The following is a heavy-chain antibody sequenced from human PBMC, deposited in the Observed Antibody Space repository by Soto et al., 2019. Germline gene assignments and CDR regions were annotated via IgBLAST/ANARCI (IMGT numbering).Heavy chain of an antibody. CDR2: ISYDGSNK. J-gene: IGHJ4*02. D-gene: IGHD6-13*01. V-gene: IGHV3-30*18. CDR3: AKEWGYSSSLTIFDY. Sequence: PGGSLRLSCAASGFTFSSYGMHWVRQAPGKGLEWVAVISYDGSNKYYADSVKGRFTISRDNSKNTLYLQMNSLRAEDTAVYYCAKEWGYSSSLTIFDYWGQGTLVTVSS. CDR1: GFTFSSYG.